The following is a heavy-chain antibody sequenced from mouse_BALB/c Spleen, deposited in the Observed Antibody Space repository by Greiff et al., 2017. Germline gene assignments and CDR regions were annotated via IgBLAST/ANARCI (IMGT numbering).Heavy chain of an antibody. Sequence: LQQPGSELVRPGASVKLSCKASGHTFTSYWMHWVKQRHGQGLEWIGNIYPGSGSTNYDEKFKSKGTLTVDTSSSTAYMHLSSLTSEDSAVYYCTRRRYDYDGAWFAYWGQGTLVTVSA. V-gene: IGHV1S22*01. CDR3: TRRRYDYDGAWFAY. D-gene: IGHD2-4*01. J-gene: IGHJ3*01. CDR1: GHTFTSYW. CDR2: IYPGSGST.